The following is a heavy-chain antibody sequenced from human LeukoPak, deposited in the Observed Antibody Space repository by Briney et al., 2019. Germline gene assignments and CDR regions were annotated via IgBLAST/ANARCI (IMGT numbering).Heavy chain of an antibody. D-gene: IGHD4-17*01. CDR2: ISSSSSTI. J-gene: IGHJ3*02. Sequence: PGGSLRLSCAASGFTFSSYSMNWVRQAPGKGLEWVSYISSSSSTIYYADSVKGRFTISRDNAKNSLYLQMNSLRAEDTAVYYCARDHPGRMTTVYLPGAFDIWGQGTMVTVSS. V-gene: IGHV3-48*01. CDR3: ARDHPGRMTTVYLPGAFDI. CDR1: GFTFSSYS.